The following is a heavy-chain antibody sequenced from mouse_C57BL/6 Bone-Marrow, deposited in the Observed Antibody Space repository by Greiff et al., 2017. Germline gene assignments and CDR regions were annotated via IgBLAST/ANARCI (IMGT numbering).Heavy chain of an antibody. Sequence: QVQLQQSGPGLVQPSQSLSITCTVSGFSLTSYGVHWVRQSPGKGLEWLGVIWRGGSTDYNAAFMSRLSITKDNSKSQVFFKMNSLQADDTAIYYCAKKGYGSSPYYAMDYWGQGTSVTVSS. D-gene: IGHD1-1*01. J-gene: IGHJ4*01. CDR2: IWRGGST. V-gene: IGHV2-5*01. CDR3: AKKGYGSSPYYAMDY. CDR1: GFSLTSYG.